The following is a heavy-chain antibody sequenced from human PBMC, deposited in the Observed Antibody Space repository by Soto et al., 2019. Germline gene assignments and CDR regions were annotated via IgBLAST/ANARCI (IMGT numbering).Heavy chain of an antibody. J-gene: IGHJ6*02. D-gene: IGHD3-10*02. CDR2: IYPGDSDT. CDR1: GYSFSTYW. V-gene: IGHV5-51*01. CDR3: ARHADRFTMVGLGMDV. Sequence: PRESLKISCKASGYSFSTYWIGWVRQMPGKGLEWMGIIYPGDSDTKYSPSLQGQVTLSADTSISTAYLQWTSLKASDTAMYYCARHADRFTMVGLGMDVWGQGTTVTVSS.